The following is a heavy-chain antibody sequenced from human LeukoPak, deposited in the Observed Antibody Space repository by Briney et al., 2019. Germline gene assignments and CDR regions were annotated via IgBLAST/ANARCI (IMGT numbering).Heavy chain of an antibody. CDR2: IKQDGSEK. V-gene: IGHV3-7*01. CDR3: AGRIYDSSGYYFY. D-gene: IGHD3-22*01. Sequence: PGGSLRLSCAASGFTFSSYWMSWVRQAPGKGLEWVANIKQDGSEKYYVDSVKGRFTISRDNDKNSLYLQMNSLRAEDTAVYYCAGRIYDSSGYYFYWGQGTLVTVSS. J-gene: IGHJ4*02. CDR1: GFTFSSYW.